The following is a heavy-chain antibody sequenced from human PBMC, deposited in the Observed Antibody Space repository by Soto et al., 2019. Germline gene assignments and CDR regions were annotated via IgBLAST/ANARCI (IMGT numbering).Heavy chain of an antibody. CDR2: INHSGST. CDR1: GGSFSGYY. J-gene: IGHJ4*02. Sequence: ETLSLTCAVYGGSFSGYYWSWIRQPPGKGLEWIGEINHSGSTNYNPSLKSRVTISVDTSKNQFSLKLSSVTAADTAVYYCARERARWLKNSRYFDYWGQGTLVTVSS. V-gene: IGHV4-34*01. D-gene: IGHD5-12*01. CDR3: ARERARWLKNSRYFDY.